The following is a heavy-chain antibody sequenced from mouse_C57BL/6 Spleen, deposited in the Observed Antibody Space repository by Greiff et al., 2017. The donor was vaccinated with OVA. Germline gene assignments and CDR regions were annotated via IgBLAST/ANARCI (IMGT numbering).Heavy chain of an antibody. CDR3: VRARIYDGYFEV. Sequence: EVKVVESGGGLVQPKGSLKLSCAASGFTFNTYAMHWVRQAPGKGLEWVARIRSKSSNYATYYADSVKDRFTISRNDSQSMLYLQMNNLKTEDTAMYYCVRARIYDGYFEVWGTGTTVTVSS. J-gene: IGHJ1*03. D-gene: IGHD2-3*01. V-gene: IGHV10-3*01. CDR2: IRSKSSNYAT. CDR1: GFTFNTYA.